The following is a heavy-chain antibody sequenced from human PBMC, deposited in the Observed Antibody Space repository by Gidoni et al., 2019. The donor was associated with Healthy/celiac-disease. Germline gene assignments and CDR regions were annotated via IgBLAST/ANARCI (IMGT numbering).Heavy chain of an antibody. J-gene: IGHJ6*02. CDR2: ISSSSSYT. V-gene: IGHV3-11*05. CDR3: ARRPTPYYYYGMDV. CDR1: GLTFCAYY. Sequence: QVQLVESGGGLVTPGGSLRLSCAASGLTFCAYYMSWIRQAPGKGLEWVSYISSSSSYTNCADSVKGRFTISRDNAKNSLYLQMNSLRAEDTAVYYCARRPTPYYYYGMDVWGQGTTVTVSS.